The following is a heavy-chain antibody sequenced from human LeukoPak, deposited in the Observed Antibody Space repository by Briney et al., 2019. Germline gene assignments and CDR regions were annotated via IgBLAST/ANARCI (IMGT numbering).Heavy chain of an antibody. Sequence: SETLSLTCTVSGGSISSSSYYWGWIRQPPGKGLEWIGSIYYSGSTCYNPSLKSRVTISVDTSKNQFSLKLSSVTAADTAVYYCARETCSGGSCYPDYWGQGTLVTVSS. D-gene: IGHD2-15*01. V-gene: IGHV4-39*07. CDR1: GGSISSSSYY. CDR2: IYYSGST. J-gene: IGHJ4*02. CDR3: ARETCSGGSCYPDY.